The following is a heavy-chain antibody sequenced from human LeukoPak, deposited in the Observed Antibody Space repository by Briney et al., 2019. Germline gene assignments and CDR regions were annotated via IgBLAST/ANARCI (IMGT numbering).Heavy chain of an antibody. Sequence: GPTLRLPCRSSGRRLRKECRTWWRPYHEKKIEWVANIKQDGSERNYVDSVEDRFTISRDNDKNSLYLQMNTLWDEDTAVYYCATGAGCGYWGQGTLVTGSS. V-gene: IGHV3-7*03. J-gene: IGHJ4*02. CDR1: GRRLRKEC. D-gene: IGHD6-19*01. CDR3: ATGAGCGY. CDR2: IKQDGSER.